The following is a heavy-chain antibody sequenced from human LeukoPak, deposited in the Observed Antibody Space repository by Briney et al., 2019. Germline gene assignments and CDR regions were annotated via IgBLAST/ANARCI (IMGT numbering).Heavy chain of an antibody. Sequence: PGGSLRLSCAASGFTFSSYGMHWVRQAPGKGLEWVAFIRYDGSNKYYADSVKGRFTISRDNSKNTLYLQMNSLRAEDTAVYYCAKMGYDSSGYYHIDYWGQGTLVTVSS. CDR2: IRYDGSNK. J-gene: IGHJ4*02. V-gene: IGHV3-30*02. CDR3: AKMGYDSSGYYHIDY. CDR1: GFTFSSYG. D-gene: IGHD3-22*01.